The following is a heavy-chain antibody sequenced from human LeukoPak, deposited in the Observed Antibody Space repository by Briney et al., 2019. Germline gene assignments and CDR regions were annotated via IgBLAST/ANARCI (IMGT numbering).Heavy chain of an antibody. J-gene: IGHJ4*02. CDR1: GYTFTSYY. D-gene: IGHD5-18*01. CDR2: INPSGGST. CDR3: ARCRYTYGYWDN. V-gene: IGHV1-46*01. Sequence: ASVKVSCKASGYTFTSYYMHWVRQAPGQGLEWMGIINPSGGSTSYAQKFQGGVTMTRDTSISTAYMELSGLTSDDTAVYYCARCRYTYGYWDNWGQGTLVTVSS.